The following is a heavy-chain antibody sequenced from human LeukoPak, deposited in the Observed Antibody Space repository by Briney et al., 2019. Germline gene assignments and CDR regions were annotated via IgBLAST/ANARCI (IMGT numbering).Heavy chain of an antibody. J-gene: IGHJ4*02. D-gene: IGHD2-21*01. Sequence: ASVKVSCKASGYNFIGYYIHWVRQAPGQGLEWMGWIKPNSGDTNYAQKFQGRVTMTRDTSISTAYMELSRLRSDDTAVYFCARDYCGGDCYSGLFDYWGQGTLVTVSS. CDR3: ARDYCGGDCYSGLFDY. CDR2: IKPNSGDT. CDR1: GYNFIGYY. V-gene: IGHV1-2*02.